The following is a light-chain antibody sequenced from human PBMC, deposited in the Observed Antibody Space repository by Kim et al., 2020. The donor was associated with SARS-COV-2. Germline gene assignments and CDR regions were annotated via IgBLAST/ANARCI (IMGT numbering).Light chain of an antibody. CDR1: SSNIGSNT. CDR2: SYN. J-gene: IGLJ1*01. Sequence: QSVLTQPPSASGTPGQRVTISCSGSSSNIGSNTVNWYQQLPGTAPKLLIYSYNQRPSGVPDRFSGSKSGTSASLGISGLQSEDEADYYCAAWDDSLNALYVFGTGTKVTVL. CDR3: AAWDDSLNALYV. V-gene: IGLV1-44*01.